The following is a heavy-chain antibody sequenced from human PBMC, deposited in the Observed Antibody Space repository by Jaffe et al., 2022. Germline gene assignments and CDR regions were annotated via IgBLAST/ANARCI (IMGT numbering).Heavy chain of an antibody. J-gene: IGHJ5*02. CDR1: GFTFTNYK. D-gene: IGHD2-21*01. CDR3: ATEAIDGQFFET. CDR2: INPGGDAT. V-gene: IGHV3-48*03. Sequence: DVQLVQSGGGLVQPGGSLRLSCAASGFTFTNYKFHWLRRAPGKGLEWVSYINPGGDATFYADSVKGRFAFSRDNGQESLYLQMNSLRDEDTAVYYCATEAIDGQFFETWGQGTLVTVTS.